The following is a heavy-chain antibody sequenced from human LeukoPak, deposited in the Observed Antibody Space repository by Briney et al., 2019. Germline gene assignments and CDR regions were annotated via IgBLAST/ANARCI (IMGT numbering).Heavy chain of an antibody. V-gene: IGHV3-23*01. Sequence: PGASLRLSCAASGFTFSSYAMSWVRQAPGKGLEWVSAISGSGGSTYYADSVKGRFTISRDNSKNTLYLQMNSLRAEDTAVYYCAKGLEGLQPKDGMDVWGQGTTVTVSS. CDR3: AKGLEGLQPKDGMDV. D-gene: IGHD4-11*01. CDR2: ISGSGGST. J-gene: IGHJ6*02. CDR1: GFTFSSYA.